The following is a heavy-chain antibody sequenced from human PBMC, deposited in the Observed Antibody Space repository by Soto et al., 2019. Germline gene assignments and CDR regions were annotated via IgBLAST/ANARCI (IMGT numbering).Heavy chain of an antibody. CDR3: AKDRGITIFGVARGGMDV. Sequence: GGSLRLSCVASGFTFSSYAMSWLRQAPGKGLEWVSAISGSGGSTYYADSVKGRFTISRDNSKNTLYLQMNSLRAEDTVVYYCAKDRGITIFGVARGGMDVWGQGXTVTVYS. CDR1: GFTFSSYA. D-gene: IGHD3-3*01. J-gene: IGHJ6*02. CDR2: ISGSGGST. V-gene: IGHV3-23*01.